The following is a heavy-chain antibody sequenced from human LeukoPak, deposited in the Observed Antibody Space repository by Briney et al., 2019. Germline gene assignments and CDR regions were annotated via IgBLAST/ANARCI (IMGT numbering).Heavy chain of an antibody. D-gene: IGHD3-22*01. J-gene: IGHJ6*02. CDR1: GYSFISYW. CDR3: ARTYYYDSSGYNYYYYGMDV. CDR2: IYPGDSDT. Sequence: GESLKISCKGSGYSFISYWIGWVRQMPGKGLEWTGIIYPGDSDTRYSPSFQGQVTISVDKSISTAYLQWSSLKASDTAMYYCARTYYYDSSGYNYYYYGMDVWGQGTTVTVSS. V-gene: IGHV5-51*01.